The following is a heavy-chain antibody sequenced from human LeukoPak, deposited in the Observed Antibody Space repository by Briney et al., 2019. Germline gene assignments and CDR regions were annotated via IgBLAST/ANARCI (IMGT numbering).Heavy chain of an antibody. CDR2: IKQDGSEK. D-gene: IGHD3-10*01. V-gene: IGHV3-7*01. J-gene: IGHJ4*02. CDR3: ARVTGTIWFGELGFDY. Sequence: GGSLRLSCAASGFTFSSYWMSWARQAPGKGLEWVANIKQDGSEKYYVDSVKGRFTISRDNAKNSLYLQMNSLRAEDTAVYYCARVTGTIWFGELGFDYWGQGTLVTVSS. CDR1: GFTFSSYW.